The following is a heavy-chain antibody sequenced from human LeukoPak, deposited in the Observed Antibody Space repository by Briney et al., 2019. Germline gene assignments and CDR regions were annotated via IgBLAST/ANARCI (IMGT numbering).Heavy chain of an antibody. J-gene: IGHJ5*02. CDR3: ARGRIVVVITTCWFDP. V-gene: IGHV4-39*07. CDR2: IYYSGSP. D-gene: IGHD3-22*01. Sequence: KSSETLSLTCTVSGGSISSSSYYWGWIRQPPGKGLEWIGSIYYSGSPYYNPSLKSRVTISVDTSKNQFSLKLSSVTAADTAVYYCARGRIVVVITTCWFDPWGQGTLVTVSS. CDR1: GGSISSSSYY.